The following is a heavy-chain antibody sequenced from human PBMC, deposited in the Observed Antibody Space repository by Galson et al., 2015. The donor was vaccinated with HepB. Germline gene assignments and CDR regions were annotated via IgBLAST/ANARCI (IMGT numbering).Heavy chain of an antibody. CDR3: AKDKAVGMNYYSTFDFYGMDV. Sequence: SLRLSCAASGFNFRSYGMHWVRQAPGKGLEWVAVISYDDSYKHHADSVKGRFTISRDNSKNTLYLQMNSLRAEDTAVYYCAKDKAVGMNYYSTFDFYGMDVWGQGTMVAVSS. J-gene: IGHJ6*02. V-gene: IGHV3-30*18. CDR2: ISYDDSYK. CDR1: GFNFRSYG. D-gene: IGHD4-11*01.